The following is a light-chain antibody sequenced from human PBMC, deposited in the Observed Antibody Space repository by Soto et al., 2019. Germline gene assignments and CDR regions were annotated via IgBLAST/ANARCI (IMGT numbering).Light chain of an antibody. CDR1: SSNLGGNS. CDR2: DDN. Sequence: QSVLTQPPPVSAAPRQKDTISCSRSSSNLGGNSVSWYQQLPGTAPKLLIYDDNKRPSGIPDRFSGSRSGTSATLGITGFQTGDEADYYCGSWDSSLSAYVFGTGTKVTVL. J-gene: IGLJ1*01. V-gene: IGLV1-51*01. CDR3: GSWDSSLSAYV.